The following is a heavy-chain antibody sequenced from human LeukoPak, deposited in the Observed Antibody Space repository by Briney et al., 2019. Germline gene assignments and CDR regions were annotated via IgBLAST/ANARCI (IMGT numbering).Heavy chain of an antibody. CDR1: GYTFIGYY. CDR3: ARVADTVMGMVDY. J-gene: IGHJ4*02. V-gene: IGHV1-2*02. Sequence: ASVKVSCKASGYTFIGYYIHWVRQAPGQGLEWMGWINPYSGGTKFAQNFQGRVTMTRDTSISTAYMHLSRVTSDDTAVYFCARVADTVMGMVDYWGQGTLVTVSS. D-gene: IGHD5-18*01. CDR2: INPYSGGT.